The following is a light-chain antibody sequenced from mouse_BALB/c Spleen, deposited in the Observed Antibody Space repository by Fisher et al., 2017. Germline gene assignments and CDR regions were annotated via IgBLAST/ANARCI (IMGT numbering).Light chain of an antibody. J-gene: IGKJ1*01. Sequence: IVLTQSPASLAVSLGQRATISCRASESVDSYGNSFMHWYQQKSGTSPKLLIYSTSNLASGVPSRFSGSGSGTFYSLTISSVEAEDAADYYCHQWSSYRTFGGGTKLEIK. V-gene: IGKV4-80*01. CDR3: HQWSSYRT. CDR2: STS. CDR1: ESVDSYGNSF.